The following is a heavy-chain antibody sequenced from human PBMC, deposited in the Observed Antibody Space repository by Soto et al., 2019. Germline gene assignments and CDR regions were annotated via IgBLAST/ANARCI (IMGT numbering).Heavy chain of an antibody. D-gene: IGHD3-22*01. Sequence: PGGSLRLSCAASGFTFSSYAMSWVRQAPGKGLEWVSAISGSGGSTYSADSVKGRFTISRDNSKNTLYLQMNSLRAEDTAVYYCAHPYDSSGYYAFDIWGQGTMVTVSS. CDR2: ISGSGGST. CDR1: GFTFSSYA. V-gene: IGHV3-23*01. CDR3: AHPYDSSGYYAFDI. J-gene: IGHJ3*02.